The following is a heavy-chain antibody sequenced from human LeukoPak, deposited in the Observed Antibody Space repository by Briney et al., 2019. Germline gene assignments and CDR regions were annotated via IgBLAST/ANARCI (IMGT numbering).Heavy chain of an antibody. V-gene: IGHV3-43*02. D-gene: IGHD4-17*01. CDR2: ISGDGGST. Sequence: GGSLRLSCAASGFTFDDYAMHWVRQAPGKGLEWVSLISGDGGSTYYADSVKGRFTISGDNSKNSLYLQMNSLRTEDTALYYCAIPATVTTPYDAFDIWGQGTMVTVSS. CDR1: GFTFDDYA. J-gene: IGHJ3*02. CDR3: AIPATVTTPYDAFDI.